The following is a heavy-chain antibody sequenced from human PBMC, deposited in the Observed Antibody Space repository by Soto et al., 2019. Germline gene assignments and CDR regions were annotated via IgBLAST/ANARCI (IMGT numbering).Heavy chain of an antibody. CDR3: AKDGYCISTTCYVGGGCGMDV. D-gene: IGHD2-2*01. V-gene: IGHV1-18*01. J-gene: IGHJ6*02. Sequence: QVQLVQSGAEVKKPGASVKVSCKASGYTFTSYGISWVRQAPGQGLEWMGWISGYNGNTNYAQKVQGRVTMTTDISTSTTYMELRSLRCDDTDVYYWAKDGYCISTTCYVGGGCGMDVWGQGTTVTVSS. CDR2: ISGYNGNT. CDR1: GYTFTSYG.